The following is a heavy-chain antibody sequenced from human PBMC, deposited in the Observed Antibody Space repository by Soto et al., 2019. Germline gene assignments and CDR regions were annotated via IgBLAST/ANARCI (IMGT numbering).Heavy chain of an antibody. D-gene: IGHD3-10*01. CDR3: ARDVSVMTSVFGF. CDR1: GGTFYTYA. CDR2: ITPMIGTT. V-gene: IGHV1-69*01. J-gene: IGHJ4*02. Sequence: QVHLVQSGAEVKRPGSSVRVSCRASGGTFYTYAFTWVRQAPGQGLEWMGGITPMIGTTKYAQKFHGRVTSSADDSASTASVELSNLGSDVTALYYWARDVSVMTSVFGFWGQGTLISVSS.